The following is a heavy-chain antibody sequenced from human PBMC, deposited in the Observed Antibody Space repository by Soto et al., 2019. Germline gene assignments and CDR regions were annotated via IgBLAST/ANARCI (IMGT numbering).Heavy chain of an antibody. J-gene: IGHJ4*02. CDR1: GYTFASYA. CDR3: ARDPPPPDD. V-gene: IGHV1-18*01. CDR2: ISAYNGNT. Sequence: QVQLVQSGAEVKKPGASVKVSCKASGYTFASYAISWMRQATGQGLEWMGGISAYNGNTNYAQKLQGRVTMTTDTSTSTDYMELRSLRSDDKAVYYCARDPPPPDDWGQGTLVTVSS.